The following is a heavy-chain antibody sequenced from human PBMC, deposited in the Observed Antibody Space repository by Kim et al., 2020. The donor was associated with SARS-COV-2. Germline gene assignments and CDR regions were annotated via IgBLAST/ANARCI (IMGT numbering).Heavy chain of an antibody. Sequence: ASVKVSCKASGYTFTSYGISLVRQAPGQGLEWMGWISAYNGNTNYAQKLQGRVTMTTDTSTSTAYMELRSLRSDDTAVYYCARESILWWSPGSNYYYGMDVWGQGTTVTVSS. V-gene: IGHV1-18*01. CDR2: ISAYNGNT. D-gene: IGHD2-21*01. J-gene: IGHJ6*02. CDR1: GYTFTSYG. CDR3: ARESILWWSPGSNYYYGMDV.